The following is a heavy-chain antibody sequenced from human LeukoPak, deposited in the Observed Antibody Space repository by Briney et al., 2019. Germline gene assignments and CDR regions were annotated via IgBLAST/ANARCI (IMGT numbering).Heavy chain of an antibody. D-gene: IGHD6-13*01. CDR1: GGSISTYY. Sequence: SETLSLTCTVSGGSISTYYWSWIRQPPGKGREWIGYIYYSGSTNYNPSLKSRVTMSVDKSKNQFSLKLSSVTAADTAVYYCVGYRGIRSSNWGQGTLVTVSS. V-gene: IGHV4-59*12. CDR2: IYYSGST. J-gene: IGHJ4*02. CDR3: VGYRGIRSSN.